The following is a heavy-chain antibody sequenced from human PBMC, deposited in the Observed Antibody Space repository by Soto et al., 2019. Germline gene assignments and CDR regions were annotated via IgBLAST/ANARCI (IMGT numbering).Heavy chain of an antibody. D-gene: IGHD3-9*01. Sequence: ASVKGSCKASGYTFTGYDRHWVRQAPGQGLEWMGWINPNSGGTNYAQKFQGWVTMTRDTSISTAYMELSRLRSDDTAVYYCARVPRYFDWVHYYYGMDVWGQGTTVTVSS. V-gene: IGHV1-2*04. CDR3: ARVPRYFDWVHYYYGMDV. CDR2: INPNSGGT. CDR1: GYTFTGYD. J-gene: IGHJ6*02.